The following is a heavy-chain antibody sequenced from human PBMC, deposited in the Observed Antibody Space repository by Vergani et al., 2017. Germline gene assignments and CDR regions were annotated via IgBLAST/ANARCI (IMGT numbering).Heavy chain of an antibody. J-gene: IGHJ6*03. CDR2: INHSGST. Sequence: QVQLQQWGAGLLKPSETLSLTCAVYGGSFSGYYWSWIRQPPGKGLEWIGEINHSGSTNYNPSLKRRVTISVDTSKNQFSLKLSSVTAADTAVYYCARGRSGGGSYRLNYYYYYMDVWGKGTTVTVSS. CDR1: GGSFSGYY. D-gene: IGHD1-26*01. CDR3: ARGRSGGGSYRLNYYYYYMDV. V-gene: IGHV4-34*01.